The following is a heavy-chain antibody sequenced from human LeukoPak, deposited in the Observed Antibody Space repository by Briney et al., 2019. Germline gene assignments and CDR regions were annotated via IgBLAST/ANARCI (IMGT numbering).Heavy chain of an antibody. Sequence: GGSLRLSCTVSGFTVSSNSWSWVRQAPGKGLEWVSFIYSGGKTHSSDSVKGRFTISRDNSKNTLYLQMSSLRAEDTAVYYCARDFWGISRQSVGQHVEVDYWGQGALVTVSS. CDR2: IYSGGKT. CDR3: ARDFWGISRQSVGQHVEVDY. D-gene: IGHD3-16*01. CDR1: GFTVSSNS. J-gene: IGHJ4*02. V-gene: IGHV3-53*01.